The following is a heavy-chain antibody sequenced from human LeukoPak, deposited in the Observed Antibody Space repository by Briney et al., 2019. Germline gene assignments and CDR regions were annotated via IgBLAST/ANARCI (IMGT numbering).Heavy chain of an antibody. J-gene: IGHJ3*02. CDR3: ARETEGAFDI. CDR2: IIPIFGTA. CDR1: GGTFSSYA. Sequence: SVKVSCTASGGTFSSYAISWVRQAPGQGLEWMGGIIPIFGTANYAQKFQGRVTITADESTSTAYMELSSLRSEDTAVYYCARETEGAFDIWGQGTMVTVSS. V-gene: IGHV1-69*13.